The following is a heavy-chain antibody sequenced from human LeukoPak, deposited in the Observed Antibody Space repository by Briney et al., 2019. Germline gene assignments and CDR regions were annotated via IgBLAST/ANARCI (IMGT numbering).Heavy chain of an antibody. CDR2: IFGAGKNTT. CDR1: GFSFSSYA. J-gene: IGHJ4*02. V-gene: IGHV3-23*03. CDR3: AKRNTMIRGGPSFDY. Sequence: GGSLRLSCAASGFSFSSYAMKWVRQAPGKGLEWVSIIFGAGKNTTYYADSVKGRFTVSRDNSKNTLYLQMTNLRPEDTAKYYCAKRNTMIRGGPSFDYWGQGILVAVSS. D-gene: IGHD3-10*01.